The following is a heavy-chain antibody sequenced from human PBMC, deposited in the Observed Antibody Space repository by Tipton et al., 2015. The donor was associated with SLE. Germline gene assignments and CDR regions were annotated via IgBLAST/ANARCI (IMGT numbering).Heavy chain of an antibody. Sequence: VQLVQSGGGLIQPGGSLRLSCAASGFTVSSNYMSWVRQAPGKGLEWVSVIYSGGRTYYADCVKGRFTISRDNSKNTLYLQINSLRAEDTAVYYCASAYSGYDYGFDYWGQGTLVTVSS. CDR1: GFTVSSNY. J-gene: IGHJ4*02. CDR2: IYSGGRT. V-gene: IGHV3-53*01. D-gene: IGHD5-12*01. CDR3: ASAYSGYDYGFDY.